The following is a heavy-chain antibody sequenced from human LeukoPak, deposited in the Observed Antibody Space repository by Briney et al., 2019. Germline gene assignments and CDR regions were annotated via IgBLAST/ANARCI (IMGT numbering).Heavy chain of an antibody. CDR1: GYTFTSYG. CDR3: ARDEGGSDY. CDR2: INPNSGGT. V-gene: IGHV1-2*02. J-gene: IGHJ4*02. Sequence: ASVKVSCKASGYTFTSYGISWVRQAPGQGLEWMGWINPNSGGTNYAQKFQGRVTMTRDTSTSTAYMELSRLRSDDTAVYYCARDEGGSDYWGQGTLVTVSS. D-gene: IGHD3-10*01.